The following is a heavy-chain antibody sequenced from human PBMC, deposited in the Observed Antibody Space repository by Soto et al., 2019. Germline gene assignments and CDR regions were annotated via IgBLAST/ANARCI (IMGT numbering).Heavy chain of an antibody. CDR1: GFTFSSYA. D-gene: IGHD4-17*01. CDR2: ISGSGGST. CDR3: AKGWDGPDDYGDYSLPRDFDY. Sequence: GGSLRLSCAASGFTFSSYAMSWVRQAPGKGLEWVSAISGSGGSTYYADSVKGRFTISRDNSKNTLYLQMNSLRAEDTAVYYCAKGWDGPDDYGDYSLPRDFDYWGQGTLVTVSS. V-gene: IGHV3-23*01. J-gene: IGHJ4*02.